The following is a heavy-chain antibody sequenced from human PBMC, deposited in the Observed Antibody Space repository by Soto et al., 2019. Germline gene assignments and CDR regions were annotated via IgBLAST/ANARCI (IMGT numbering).Heavy chain of an antibody. D-gene: IGHD1-26*01. V-gene: IGHV3-72*01. CDR2: IKNKANGYKT. CDR3: ARVRLGAHTRYFDY. J-gene: IGHJ4*02. CDR1: GFTFSDHY. Sequence: EVQVVESGEGLVQPGGSLRLSCVASGFTFSDHYMDWVRQAPGKGLEWVGRIKNKANGYKTEYAASVEGRITISRDDSKNSLSLQINILQTEDTAVYYCARVRLGAHTRYFDYWGQGALVTVSS.